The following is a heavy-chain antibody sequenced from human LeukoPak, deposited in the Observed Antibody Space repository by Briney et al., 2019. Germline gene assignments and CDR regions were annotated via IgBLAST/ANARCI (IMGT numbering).Heavy chain of an antibody. Sequence: SETLSLTCAVYGGSFSGYYWGWIRQPPGKGLGWIGEINQSGSTNYNPSLKSQVTISVDTSKIQSSLKRSSVTAADTAVYYCARGLPPRWIVATPPYYWGQGTLVTVYS. CDR1: GGSFSGYY. CDR2: INQSGST. V-gene: IGHV4-34*01. CDR3: ARGLPPRWIVATPPYY. D-gene: IGHD5-12*01. J-gene: IGHJ4*02.